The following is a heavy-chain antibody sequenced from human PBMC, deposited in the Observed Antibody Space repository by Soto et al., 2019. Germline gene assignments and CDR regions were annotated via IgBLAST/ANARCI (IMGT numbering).Heavy chain of an antibody. D-gene: IGHD5-12*01. V-gene: IGHV1-69*12. Sequence: QVQLVQSGAEVKKPGSSVKVSCKASGGTFSSYAISWVRQAPGQGLEWMGGIIPIFGTANYAQKFQGRVTITADESTSTAHMELSSLRSEDTAVYYCARGARDGYNLPFDYWGQGTLVTVSS. CDR1: GGTFSSYA. CDR3: ARGARDGYNLPFDY. CDR2: IIPIFGTA. J-gene: IGHJ4*02.